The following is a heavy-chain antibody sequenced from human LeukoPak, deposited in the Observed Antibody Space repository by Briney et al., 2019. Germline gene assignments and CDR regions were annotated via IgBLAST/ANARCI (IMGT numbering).Heavy chain of an antibody. D-gene: IGHD3-3*01. V-gene: IGHV3-21*04. J-gene: IGHJ4*02. CDR3: AKDRHYDFWSGCIFDY. CDR2: ISSSSSYI. CDR1: GFTFSSYS. Sequence: GGSLRLSCAASGFTFSSYSMNWVRQAPGKGLEWVSSISSSSSYIYYADSVKGRFTISRDNAKNSLYLQMNSLRAEDTAVYYCAKDRHYDFWSGCIFDYWGQGTLVTVSS.